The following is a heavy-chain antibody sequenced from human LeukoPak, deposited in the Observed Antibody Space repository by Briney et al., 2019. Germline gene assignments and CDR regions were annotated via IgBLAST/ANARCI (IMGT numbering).Heavy chain of an antibody. Sequence: GGSLRLSCAASGFTFSDYSMNWLRQAPGKGLEWVSYIFSSSIYTNYADSVKGRFTISRENAENSLFLQMSSLKAEDTAVYYCPRAGTGEGALDIWGQGTMDTVSS. CDR2: IFSSSIYT. D-gene: IGHD7-27*01. CDR1: GFTFSDYS. CDR3: PRAGTGEGALDI. V-gene: IGHV3-11*05. J-gene: IGHJ3*02.